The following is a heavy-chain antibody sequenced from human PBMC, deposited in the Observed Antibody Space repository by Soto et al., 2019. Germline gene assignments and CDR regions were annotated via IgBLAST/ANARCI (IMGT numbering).Heavy chain of an antibody. CDR2: IYDTGISGYTPST. V-gene: IGHV4-59*01. J-gene: IGHJ6*02. CDR3: ARGEDAFFYHGLDV. CDR1: GGSITSSY. Sequence: SETLSLTCTVSGGSITSSYWSWIRRPPGKGLEWIAYIYDTGISGYTPSTSYNPSLKSRVTMSVDTSKSQFSLKLTSVTAADTAVYYCARGEDAFFYHGLDVWGQGITVTVSS.